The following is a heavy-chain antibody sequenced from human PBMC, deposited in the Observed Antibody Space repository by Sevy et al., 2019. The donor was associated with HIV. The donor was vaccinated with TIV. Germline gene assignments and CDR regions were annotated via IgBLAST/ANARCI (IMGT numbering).Heavy chain of an antibody. J-gene: IGHJ6*02. CDR2: IYYSGRT. CDR1: GDSISSYY. CDR3: AGANPYFYYGMDV. V-gene: IGHV4-59*01. D-gene: IGHD3-10*01. Sequence: SETLSLTCTVSGDSISSYYCSWIRQPPGKGLEWIGYIYYSGRTNYNPSLKSRVTISMDTSKNQFSLKLTSVTAADTAVYDCAGANPYFYYGMDVWGQGTTVTASS.